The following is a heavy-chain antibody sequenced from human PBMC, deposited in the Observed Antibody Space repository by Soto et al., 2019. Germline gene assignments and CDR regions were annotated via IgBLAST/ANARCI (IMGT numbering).Heavy chain of an antibody. Sequence: APASVKVSCKVSGYTLTELSMHWVRQAPGKGLEWMGGFDPEDGETIYAQKFQGRVTMTEDTSTDTAYMELSSLRSEDTAVYYCASRLPGIAAAGTSFDYWGQGTLVTVSS. CDR3: ASRLPGIAAAGTSFDY. D-gene: IGHD6-13*01. CDR2: FDPEDGET. V-gene: IGHV1-24*01. CDR1: GYTLTELS. J-gene: IGHJ4*02.